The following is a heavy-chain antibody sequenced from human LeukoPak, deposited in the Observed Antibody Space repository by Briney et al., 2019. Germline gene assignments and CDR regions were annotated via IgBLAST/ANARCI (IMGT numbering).Heavy chain of an antibody. J-gene: IGHJ3*02. CDR1: GYTFTSYG. Sequence: ASVKVSCKASGYTFTSYGISWVRQAPGQGLEWMGWISAYNGNTNYAQKLQGRVTMTTDTSTSTAYMELRSLRSDDTAVYYCARDRGITIFGVVITYDAFDIWGQGTMVTVSS. V-gene: IGHV1-18*01. CDR3: ARDRGITIFGVVITYDAFDI. CDR2: ISAYNGNT. D-gene: IGHD3-3*01.